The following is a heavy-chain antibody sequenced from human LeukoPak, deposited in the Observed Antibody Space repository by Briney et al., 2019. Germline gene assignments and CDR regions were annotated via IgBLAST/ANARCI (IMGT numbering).Heavy chain of an antibody. CDR3: ARDITMIVVVVDAFDI. J-gene: IGHJ3*02. V-gene: IGHV4-30-4*08. CDR1: GGSISSGDYY. D-gene: IGHD3-22*01. Sequence: KTSQTLSLTCTVSGGSISSGDYYWSWIRQPPGKGLEWIGYIYYSGSTYYNPSLKSRVTISVDTSKNQFSLKLSSVTAADTAVYYCARDITMIVVVVDAFDIWGQGTMVTVSS. CDR2: IYYSGST.